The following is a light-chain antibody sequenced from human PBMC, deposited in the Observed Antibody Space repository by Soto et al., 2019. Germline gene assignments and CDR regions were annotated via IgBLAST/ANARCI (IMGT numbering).Light chain of an antibody. Sequence: EIVLTQSPGTLSLSPGERATLSCRASQSVSSSYLAWYQQKPGQAPRLLIYGASSRATGIPDRFSGSGSGTAFTLTISRLEPEDFAVYYCQQCGSSRTFGQGTKVEIK. CDR3: QQCGSSRT. CDR1: QSVSSSY. CDR2: GAS. V-gene: IGKV3-20*01. J-gene: IGKJ1*01.